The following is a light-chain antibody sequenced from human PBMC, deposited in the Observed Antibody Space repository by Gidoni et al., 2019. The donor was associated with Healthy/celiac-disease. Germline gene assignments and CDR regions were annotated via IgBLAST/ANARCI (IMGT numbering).Light chain of an antibody. Sequence: EIVLTQSPGTLSLSPRERATLSCRASQSVSSSYLAWYQQKPGQAPRLLIYGASSRATGIPDRFSGSGSGTDFTLTISRLEPEDFAVYYCQQYGSSQYTFGQGPSWRSN. CDR3: QQYGSSQYT. J-gene: IGKJ2*01. V-gene: IGKV3-20*01. CDR1: QSVSSSY. CDR2: GAS.